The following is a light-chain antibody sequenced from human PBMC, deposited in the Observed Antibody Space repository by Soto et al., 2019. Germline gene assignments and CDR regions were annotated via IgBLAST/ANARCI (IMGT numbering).Light chain of an antibody. J-gene: IGKJ3*01. V-gene: IGKV3-15*01. CDR2: GAS. Sequence: EIVMTQPPATLSVSPGERATLSCRASQSVSSDFAWYQQKPGQAPRLLIYGASSRATGIPARFSGSGPGTEFTLTISSLQSEDFAVYYCQQYNNWPPTFGPGTKVDIK. CDR3: QQYNNWPPT. CDR1: QSVSSD.